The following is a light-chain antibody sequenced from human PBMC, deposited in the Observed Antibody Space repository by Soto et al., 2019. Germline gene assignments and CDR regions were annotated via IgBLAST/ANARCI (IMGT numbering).Light chain of an antibody. V-gene: IGLV2-14*03. J-gene: IGLJ2*01. Sequence: QSALTQPASVSGSPGQSITISYTGTSSDVGRYKLVSWYQQHPGKAPKLMIYDVTNRPSGVSNRFSGSKSGNTASLTISGLQAEDEADYYCSSYTTSSTLIFGGGTQLTVL. CDR3: SSYTTSSTLI. CDR2: DVT. CDR1: SSDVGRYKL.